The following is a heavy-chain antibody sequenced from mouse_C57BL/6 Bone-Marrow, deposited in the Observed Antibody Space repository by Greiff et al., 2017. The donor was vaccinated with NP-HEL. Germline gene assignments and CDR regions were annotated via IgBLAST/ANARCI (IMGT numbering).Heavy chain of an antibody. CDR2: IYPGSGNT. V-gene: IGHV1-76*01. CDR3: ARRQIYYGNPYWYFDV. CDR1: GYTFTDYY. D-gene: IGHD2-1*01. Sequence: QVQLQQSGAELVRPGASVKLSCKASGYTFTDYYINWVKQRPGQGLEWIARIYPGSGNTYYNEKFKGKATLTAEKSSSTAYMQLSSLTSEDSAVYFCARRQIYYGNPYWYFDVWGTGTTVTVSS. J-gene: IGHJ1*03.